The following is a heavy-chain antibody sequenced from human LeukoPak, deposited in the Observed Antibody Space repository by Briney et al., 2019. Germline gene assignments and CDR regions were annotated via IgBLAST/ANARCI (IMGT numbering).Heavy chain of an antibody. CDR2: IYPGDSDT. CDR3: ARLTRDYGDPRGAFDI. CDR1: GYSFTSYW. J-gene: IGHJ3*02. Sequence: GESLKISCKGSGYSFTSYWIGWVRQMPGKGLEWMGIIYPGDSDTRYSPSFQGQVTISADKSISTAYLQWSSLKASDTAMYYCARLTRDYGDPRGAFDIWGQGTMVTVSS. V-gene: IGHV5-51*01. D-gene: IGHD4-17*01.